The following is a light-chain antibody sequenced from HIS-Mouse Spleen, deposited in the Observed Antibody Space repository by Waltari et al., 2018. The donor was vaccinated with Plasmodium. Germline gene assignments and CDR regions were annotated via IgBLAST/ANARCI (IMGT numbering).Light chain of an antibody. J-gene: IGKJ1*01. V-gene: IGKV3-20*01. Sequence: EIVLTQSPGTLSLSPGERATLSCRASQSVSSSYLAWYQQKPGQAPRLLIFGASSRATVIPDMFSGSGAGTDFTLTISRLEPEDFAVYYCQQYGSSLLTFGLGTYVEI. CDR2: GAS. CDR1: QSVSSSY. CDR3: QQYGSSLLT.